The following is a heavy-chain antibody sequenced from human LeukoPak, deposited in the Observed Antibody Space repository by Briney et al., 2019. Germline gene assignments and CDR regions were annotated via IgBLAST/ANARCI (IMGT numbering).Heavy chain of an antibody. CDR1: EFTFSNYG. CDR2: IRYDESNE. CDR3: VKDSSWMGEYYFDY. J-gene: IGHJ4*02. V-gene: IGHV3-30*02. Sequence: TGGSLRLSCAASEFTFSNYGMHWVRQTPGKGLEWVAFIRYDESNEYYADSVKGRFTISRDNSKNTLYLQMNSLRADDTAVYYCVKDSSWMGEYYFDYWGQGTLVTVSS. D-gene: IGHD3-16*01.